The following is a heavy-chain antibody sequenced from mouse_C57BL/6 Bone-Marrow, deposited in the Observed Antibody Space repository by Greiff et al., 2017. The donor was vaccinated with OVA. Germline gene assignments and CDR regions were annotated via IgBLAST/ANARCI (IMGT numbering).Heavy chain of an antibody. CDR2: IGPSDSYN. CDR3: ARGSTTVVATMYFDV. V-gene: IGHV1-69*01. Sequence: QVQLQQPGAELVMPGASVKLSCKASGYTFTSYWMHWVKQRPGHGLEWIGEIGPSDSYNNYHQKFKGKSTLPVDNSSSTAYRQLRSLTTEDSAVYYCARGSTTVVATMYFDVWGTGTTVTVSS. J-gene: IGHJ1*03. D-gene: IGHD1-1*01. CDR1: GYTFTSYW.